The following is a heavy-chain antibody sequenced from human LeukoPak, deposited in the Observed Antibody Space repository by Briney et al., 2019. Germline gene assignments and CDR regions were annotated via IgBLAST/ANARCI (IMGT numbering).Heavy chain of an antibody. D-gene: IGHD1-1*01. CDR3: ARDQNWSPDW. V-gene: IGHV3-48*03. CDR1: GFTFSSFE. J-gene: IGHJ4*02. CDR2: ISSSGSTK. Sequence: GGSLRLSCGASGFTFSSFEMDWVRQAPGKGLEWVSYISSSGSTKYYADSVRGRFTISRGNAKNSLYLQMNSLRVEDTAVYYCARDQNWSPDWWGQGTLVTVSS.